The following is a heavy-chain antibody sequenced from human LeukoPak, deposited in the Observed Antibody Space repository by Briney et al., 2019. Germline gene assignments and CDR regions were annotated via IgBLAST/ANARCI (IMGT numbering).Heavy chain of an antibody. V-gene: IGHV3-74*01. Sequence: PGGSLRLSCAASGFIFRRYWMHWVRQVPGKELVWVSRINNDGSSTNSADSVKGRFTISRDNAKDTLYLQMDSLRAEDTAIYYCARGPSVLGAIDNWGQGTLVAVS. CDR2: INNDGSST. CDR1: GFIFRRYW. D-gene: IGHD3-10*01. CDR3: ARGPSVLGAIDN. J-gene: IGHJ4*02.